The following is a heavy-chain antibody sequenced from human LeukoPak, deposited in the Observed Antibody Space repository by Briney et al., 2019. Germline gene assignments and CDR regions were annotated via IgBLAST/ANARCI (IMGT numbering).Heavy chain of an antibody. CDR2: INGDGRKM. CDR3: ARVPQRYCSGGSCYFDY. J-gene: IGHJ4*02. CDR1: GFTFNTNA. Sequence: PGGSLRLSCAVSGFTFNTNAMNWVRQCPGKGLMWVSRINGDGRKMNYADPAKGRFTISRDNSKNTLYLQMNSLRAEDTAVYYCARVPQRYCSGGSCYFDYWGQGTLVTVSS. D-gene: IGHD2-15*01. V-gene: IGHV3-NL1*01.